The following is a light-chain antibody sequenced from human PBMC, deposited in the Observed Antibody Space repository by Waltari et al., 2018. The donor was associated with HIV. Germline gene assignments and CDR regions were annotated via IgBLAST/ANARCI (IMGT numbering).Light chain of an antibody. CDR2: DVT. J-gene: IGLJ1*01. Sequence: QSALTQPRSVSGSPGQSVTISCPGTSSDFGGYNYVSWYQHHPGKAPKFMIYDVTKRPSGVPDRFSGSKSGNTASLTISGLQAEDEADYYCCSYAGRYTYVFGTGTKVTVL. CDR1: SSDFGGYNY. V-gene: IGLV2-11*01. CDR3: CSYAGRYTYV.